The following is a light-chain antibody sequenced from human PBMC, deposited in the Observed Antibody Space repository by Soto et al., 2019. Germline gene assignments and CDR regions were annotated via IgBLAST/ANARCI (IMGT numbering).Light chain of an antibody. J-gene: IGLJ7*01. V-gene: IGLV2-14*03. CDR3: SSYTSSTTPHVV. CDR2: DVN. CDR1: SSDVDTYYS. Sequence: QSALTQPASVSGSPGQSITISCTGTSSDVDTYYSVSWYQLHPGKAPKLMIYDVNDRPSGISDRFSGSKSGNTASLTISGLQAEDEADYYCSSYTSSTTPHVVFGGGTQLTVL.